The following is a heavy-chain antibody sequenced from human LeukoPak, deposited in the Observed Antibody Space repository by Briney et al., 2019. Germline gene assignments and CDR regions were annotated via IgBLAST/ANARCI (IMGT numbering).Heavy chain of an antibody. D-gene: IGHD3-10*01. J-gene: IGHJ4*02. CDR1: RFTFGGYG. CDR3: AKDRDEGFGELLPVVFDY. CDR2: IPGSGGST. V-gene: IGHV3-23*01. Sequence: PGGSLSLSCAASRFTFGGYGMSWLRQAPGKGLEWVSSIPGSGGSTHYADSVKGRFTISRDNSKNALFLQMNSLRAEDTAVYYCAKDRDEGFGELLPVVFDYWGQGTRVTVSS.